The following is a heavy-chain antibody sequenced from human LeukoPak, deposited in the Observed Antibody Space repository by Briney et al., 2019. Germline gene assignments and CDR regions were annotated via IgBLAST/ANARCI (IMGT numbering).Heavy chain of an antibody. Sequence: GRSLRLSCAASGFTFSSYGMHWVRQAPGKGLEWVAFIRYDGSNKYYADSVKGRFTISRDNSKNTLYLQMNSLRAEDTAVYYCAKGLAAAQYYFDYWGQGTLVTVSS. CDR2: IRYDGSNK. V-gene: IGHV3-30*02. J-gene: IGHJ4*02. CDR3: AKGLAAAQYYFDY. CDR1: GFTFSSYG. D-gene: IGHD6-13*01.